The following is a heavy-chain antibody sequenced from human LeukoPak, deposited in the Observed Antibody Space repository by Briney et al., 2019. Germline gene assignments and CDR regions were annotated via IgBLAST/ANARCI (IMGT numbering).Heavy chain of an antibody. Sequence: SETLSPTCSVSGVSISISDHHCGWLRQPPGKPLERIVNIYYSGSSFYNPSLKSRVTISVDTSKNQFSLKLSSVTAADTAVYYCARGRSEDYGVVGGWFDPWGQGTLVTVSS. V-gene: IGHV4-39*07. CDR2: IYYSGSS. CDR3: ARGRSEDYGVVGGWFDP. J-gene: IGHJ5*02. CDR1: GVSISISDHH. D-gene: IGHD4-17*01.